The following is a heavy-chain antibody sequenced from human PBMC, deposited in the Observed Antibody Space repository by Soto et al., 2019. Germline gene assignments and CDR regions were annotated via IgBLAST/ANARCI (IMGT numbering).Heavy chain of an antibody. Sequence: SETLSLTCAVYGGSLSGYYWSWIRQPPGKGLEWIGENNHSGSTNYNPSFKSRVTISVDTSKNQFSLKLSSVTAADTALYFCAGIELRFLEWPHYSFDYWGQGTLVTVSS. D-gene: IGHD3-3*01. CDR2: NNHSGST. CDR3: AGIELRFLEWPHYSFDY. J-gene: IGHJ4*02. V-gene: IGHV4-34*01. CDR1: GGSLSGYY.